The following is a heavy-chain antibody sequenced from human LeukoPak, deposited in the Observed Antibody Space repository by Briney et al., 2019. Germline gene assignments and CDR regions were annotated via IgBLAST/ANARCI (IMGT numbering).Heavy chain of an antibody. J-gene: IGHJ4*02. D-gene: IGHD4-11*01. V-gene: IGHV1-8*01. Sequence: GASVKVSCKASGYTFTRYDINWVRQATGQGLAWMGWMNPNSGNTGYAQKFQGRVTMTRNTSISTAYMELSSLRSEDTAVYYCARGFTVTANRDYWGQGTLVTVSS. CDR1: GYTFTRYD. CDR2: MNPNSGNT. CDR3: ARGFTVTANRDY.